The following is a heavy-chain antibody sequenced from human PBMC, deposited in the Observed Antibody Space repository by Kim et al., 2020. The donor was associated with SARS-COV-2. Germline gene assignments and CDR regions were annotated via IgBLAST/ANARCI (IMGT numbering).Heavy chain of an antibody. J-gene: IGHJ4*02. CDR3: VRDNRQGSD. CDR2: DSA. V-gene: IGHV1-46*03. Sequence: DSASYEQKFQGKVTMTRDTSTSTVYMELSSLRSEDTAVYYCVRDNRQGSDWGQGTLVTVSS. D-gene: IGHD6-19*01.